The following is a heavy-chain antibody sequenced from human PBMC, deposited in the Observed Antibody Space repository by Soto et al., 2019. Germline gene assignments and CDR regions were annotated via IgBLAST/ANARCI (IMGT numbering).Heavy chain of an antibody. D-gene: IGHD2-21*02. CDR3: AGGGDSGSIFRPRDI. V-gene: IGHV1-69*12. CDR2: IIPIFGTA. CDR1: GGTFSSYA. J-gene: IGHJ3*02. Sequence: QVQLVQSGAEVKKPGSSVKVSCKASGGTFSSYAISWVRQAPGQGLEWMGGIIPIFGTANYAQKFQGRVRIXXDXSTXTAYMEQSSRRSEDTAVYYCAGGGDSGSIFRPRDIWGQGTMVTVSS.